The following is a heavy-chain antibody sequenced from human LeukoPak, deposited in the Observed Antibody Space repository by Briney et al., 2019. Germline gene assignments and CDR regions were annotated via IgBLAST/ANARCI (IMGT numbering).Heavy chain of an antibody. CDR3: ARGPTVTTDAFDI. J-gene: IGHJ3*02. CDR2: IYSGGST. V-gene: IGHV3-53*01. CDR1: GFTVSSNY. Sequence: GGSLRLSCAASGFTVSSNYMSWVRQAPGKGLEWVSVIYSGGSTYYADSVKGRFTISRDNSKNTLYLQMNSLRAEDTAVYYCARGPTVTTDAFDIWGQGTMVTVSS. D-gene: IGHD4-17*01.